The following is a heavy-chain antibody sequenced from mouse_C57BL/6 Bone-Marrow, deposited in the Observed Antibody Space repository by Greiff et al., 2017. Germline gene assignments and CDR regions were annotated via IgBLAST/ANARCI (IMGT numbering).Heavy chain of an antibody. CDR1: GFTFNTYA. CDR3: VAPGMGAWFAY. CDR2: IRSKSSNYAT. D-gene: IGHD4-1*01. V-gene: IGHV10-3*01. J-gene: IGHJ3*01. Sequence: DVKLVESGGGLVQPKGSLKLSCAASGFTFNTYAMHWVRQAPGKGLEWVARIRSKSSNYATYYADSVKDRFTIARDDSQSMLYLQMNNLKTEDTAKYYCVAPGMGAWFAYWGQGTLVTVSA.